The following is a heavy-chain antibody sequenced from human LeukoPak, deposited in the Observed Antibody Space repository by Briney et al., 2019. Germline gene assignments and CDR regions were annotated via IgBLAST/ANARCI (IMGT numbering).Heavy chain of an antibody. D-gene: IGHD6-13*01. V-gene: IGHV3-53*01. Sequence: GGSLRLSCAASGFTVSSNYMSWVRQAPGKGLEWVSVIYSGGSTYYADSVKGRFTISRDNSKNTLYLQMNSLRAEDTAVYYCARAKQLVASFDYWGQGTLVTVSS. CDR3: ARAKQLVASFDY. CDR1: GFTVSSNY. J-gene: IGHJ4*02. CDR2: IYSGGST.